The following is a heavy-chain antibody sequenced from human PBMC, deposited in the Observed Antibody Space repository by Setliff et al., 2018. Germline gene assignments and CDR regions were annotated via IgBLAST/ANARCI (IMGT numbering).Heavy chain of an antibody. CDR2: ISGSGRNT. J-gene: IGHJ5*02. CDR1: GLIFGNYA. Sequence: PGESLKISCAASGLIFGNYAMNWVRQAPGKGLEWVSGISGSGRNTYYADSVKGRFTISRDNSQNTVFLQVNSLRPEDSAVYYCAKEDYSDSSGYYYETPWFDPWGQGTLVTVSS. D-gene: IGHD3-22*01. CDR3: AKEDYSDSSGYYYETPWFDP. V-gene: IGHV3-23*01.